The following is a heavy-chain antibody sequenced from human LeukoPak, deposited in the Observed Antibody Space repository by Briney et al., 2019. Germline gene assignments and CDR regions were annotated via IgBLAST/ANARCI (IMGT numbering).Heavy chain of an antibody. J-gene: IGHJ5*02. Sequence: ASVKVSCKASGNTFTGYYMHWVRQAPGQGLEWMGWINPNSGGTNYAQKFQGRVTMTRDTSISTAYMELSRLRSDDTAVYYCARDRDYDILTGYYTDPWGQGTLVTVSS. CDR2: INPNSGGT. CDR3: ARDRDYDILTGYYTDP. D-gene: IGHD3-9*01. CDR1: GNTFTGYY. V-gene: IGHV1-2*02.